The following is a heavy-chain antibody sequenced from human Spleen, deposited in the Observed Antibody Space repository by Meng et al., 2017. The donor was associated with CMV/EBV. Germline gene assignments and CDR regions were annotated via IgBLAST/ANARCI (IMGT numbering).Heavy chain of an antibody. J-gene: IGHJ6*02. Sequence: GESLKISCAAFRFTFSDYYMSWIRQAPGKGLEWVSYISDRGSSIYYADSVQGRFTISRDNAKNSLYLQMNSLRAEDTAVYYCARGRGYTGVHGMDVWGQGTTVTVSS. CDR2: ISDRGSSI. CDR3: ARGRGYTGVHGMDV. CDR1: RFTFSDYY. D-gene: IGHD5-18*01. V-gene: IGHV3-11*01.